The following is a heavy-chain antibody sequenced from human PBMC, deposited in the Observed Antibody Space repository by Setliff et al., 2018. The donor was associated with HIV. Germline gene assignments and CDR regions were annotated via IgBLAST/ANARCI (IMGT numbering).Heavy chain of an antibody. V-gene: IGHV4-34*01. D-gene: IGHD3-22*01. CDR1: GGSFSGYY. CDR3: ARAGYYGSTSYWEYFQH. J-gene: IGHJ1*01. CDR2: INHSGST. Sequence: SETLSLTCAVYGGSFSGYYWSWIRQPPGKGLEWIGEINHSGSTNYNPSLKSRVTISVDTSKDQFSLKLSSVTAADTAVYYCARAGYYGSTSYWEYFQHWGQGTLVTVSS.